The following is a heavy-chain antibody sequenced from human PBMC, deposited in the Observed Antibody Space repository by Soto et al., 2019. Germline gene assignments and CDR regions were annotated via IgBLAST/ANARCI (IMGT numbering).Heavy chain of an antibody. CDR1: GYSFTDYH. CDR3: ARGDSTDCSNGVCSFFYNHDMDV. J-gene: IGHJ6*02. D-gene: IGHD2-8*01. CDR2: INPKSGGT. V-gene: IGHV1-2*04. Sequence: QVQLVQSGAEVKKPGASVKVSCEASGYSFTDYHIHWVRQAPGQGLEWLGRINPKSGGTSTAQKFQGWVTMTTDTSISTASMELTRLTSDDTAIYYCARGDSTDCSNGVCSFFYNHDMDVWGQGTTVTVSS.